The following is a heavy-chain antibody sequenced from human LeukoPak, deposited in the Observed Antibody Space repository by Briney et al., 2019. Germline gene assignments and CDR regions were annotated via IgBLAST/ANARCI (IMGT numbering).Heavy chain of an antibody. Sequence: SETLSLTCAVYGGSFSGYYWSWIRQPPGKGLEWIGEINHSGSTNYNPSLKSRVTISVDTSKNQFSLKLSSVTAADTAVYYCACDYGDHPVRAEYFQHWGQGTLVTVSS. D-gene: IGHD4-17*01. V-gene: IGHV4-34*01. CDR1: GGSFSGYY. CDR2: INHSGST. CDR3: ACDYGDHPVRAEYFQH. J-gene: IGHJ1*01.